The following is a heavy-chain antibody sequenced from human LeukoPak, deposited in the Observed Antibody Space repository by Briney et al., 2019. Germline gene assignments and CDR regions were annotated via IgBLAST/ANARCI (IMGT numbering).Heavy chain of an antibody. CDR2: INHSGST. Sequence: PSETLSLTCAVYGGSFSGYYWSWIRQPPGKGLEWIGEINHSGSTNYNPSLKSRVTISIDTSKNQFSLKLSSVTAADTAVYYCARGPRHIVVVAGFYYYYYMDVWGKGTTVTVSS. CDR1: GGSFSGYY. CDR3: ARGPRHIVVVAGFYYYYYMDV. J-gene: IGHJ6*03. D-gene: IGHD2-21*02. V-gene: IGHV4-34*01.